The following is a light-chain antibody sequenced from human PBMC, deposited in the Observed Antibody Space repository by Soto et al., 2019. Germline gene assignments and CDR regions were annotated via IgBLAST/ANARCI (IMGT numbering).Light chain of an antibody. CDR2: EVS. CDR1: SSDVGGYNY. V-gene: IGLV2-14*01. J-gene: IGLJ2*01. CDR3: SSYTSSSPHVV. Sequence: QSVLTQPASVSGSPGQSITISCTGNSSDVGGYNYVSWYQQHSGKAPKLMIYEVSNRPSGVSNRFSGSKSGNTASLTISGLQAEDEADYYCSSYTSSSPHVVFGGGTKLTVL.